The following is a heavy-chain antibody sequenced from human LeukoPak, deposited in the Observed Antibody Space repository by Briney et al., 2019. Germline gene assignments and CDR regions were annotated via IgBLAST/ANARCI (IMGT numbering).Heavy chain of an antibody. V-gene: IGHV4-34*01. CDR3: ARGYGDYTPGPYYYYYMDV. D-gene: IGHD4-17*01. CDR2: INHGGST. Sequence: IPSETLSLTCAVYGGSFSGGFYWSWIRQPPGKGLEWIGEINHGGSTYYNPSLKSRVTISVDTSKNQFSLKLSSVTAADTAVYYCARGYGDYTPGPYYYYYMDVWGKGTTVTVSS. CDR1: GGSFSGGFY. J-gene: IGHJ6*03.